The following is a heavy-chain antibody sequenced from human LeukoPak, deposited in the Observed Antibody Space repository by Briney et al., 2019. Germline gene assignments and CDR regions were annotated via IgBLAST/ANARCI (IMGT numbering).Heavy chain of an antibody. CDR2: INPNSGGT. D-gene: IGHD5-24*01. Sequence: ASVKVSCKASGYTFTGFYIHWVRQAPGQGLEWMGWINPNSGGTKYAQRFQGRVTMTRDTSISTAYMELSRLRSDDTAVYYCASPAFYNVDAFDIWGQGTMVAVSS. V-gene: IGHV1-2*02. J-gene: IGHJ3*02. CDR1: GYTFTGFY. CDR3: ASPAFYNVDAFDI.